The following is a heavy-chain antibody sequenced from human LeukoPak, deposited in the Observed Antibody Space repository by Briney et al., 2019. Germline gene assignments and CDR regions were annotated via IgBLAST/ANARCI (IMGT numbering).Heavy chain of an antibody. CDR3: ARGGYYYDSSGLSDY. Sequence: PGGSLRLSCAASGFTFSSYSMNWVRQAPGKGLEWVSSISSSSSYIYYADSVKGRFTISRDNAKNSLYQQMNSLRAEDTAVYYCARGGYYYDSSGLSDYWGQGTLVTVSS. CDR2: ISSSSSYI. J-gene: IGHJ4*02. D-gene: IGHD3-22*01. CDR1: GFTFSSYS. V-gene: IGHV3-21*01.